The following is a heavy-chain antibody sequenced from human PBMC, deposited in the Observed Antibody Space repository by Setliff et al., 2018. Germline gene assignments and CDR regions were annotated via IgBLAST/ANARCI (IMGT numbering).Heavy chain of an antibody. J-gene: IGHJ4*02. CDR1: GGSVRGYY. V-gene: IGHV4-59*08. Sequence: PSETLSLTCTVSGGSVRGYYWSWIRQPPGKGLEWIGYMYYSGDTNYNHSLKSRVTISVDTSKNQFSLELRSVTAADTAVYYCARLPPLHTPMALTFDYWGQGILVPSPQ. D-gene: IGHD5-18*01. CDR3: ARLPPLHTPMALTFDY. CDR2: MYYSGDT.